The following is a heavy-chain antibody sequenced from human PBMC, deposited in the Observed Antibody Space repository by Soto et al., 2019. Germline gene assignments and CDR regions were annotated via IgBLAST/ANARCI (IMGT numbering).Heavy chain of an antibody. J-gene: IGHJ4*02. CDR3: AKDMRPDGVWDFDY. Sequence: GGSLRLSCAASGFTFSTYTMAWVRQAPGRGPEGGAGGSQDGTAHYADSGKGRFTISRDNSRDTVYLQMITLRGEDTAVYYCAKDMRPDGVWDFDYWGQGTLVTVSS. V-gene: IGHV3-23*01. D-gene: IGHD4-17*01. CDR2: GSQDGTA. CDR1: GFTFSTYT.